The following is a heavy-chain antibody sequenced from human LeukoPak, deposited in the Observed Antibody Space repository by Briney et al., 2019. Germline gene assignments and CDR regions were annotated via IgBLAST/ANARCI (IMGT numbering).Heavy chain of an antibody. V-gene: IGHV4-34*01. Sequence: PSETLSLTCAVYGGSFSGYYWSWIRQPPGKGLEWIGEINHSGSTNYNPSLKSRVTISVDTSKNQFSLKLSSVTAADTAVYYCARWEGGSYHYFDCWGQGTLVTVSS. CDR1: GGSFSGYY. D-gene: IGHD1-26*01. CDR3: ARWEGGSYHYFDC. J-gene: IGHJ4*02. CDR2: INHSGST.